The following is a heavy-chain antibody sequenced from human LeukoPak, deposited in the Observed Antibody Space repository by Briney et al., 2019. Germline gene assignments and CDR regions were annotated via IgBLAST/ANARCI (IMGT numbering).Heavy chain of an antibody. Sequence: GSVRLSWAASGTPFNKSLMHWVRQGPEKGLEWVSRINNDGSGTSYAGSLKGRFTISRDNAKNTLYLQMNSLRAEDTAVYFCARVSGLGMNEYLLHWGQGALVTVSS. CDR3: ARVSGLGMNEYLLH. V-gene: IGHV3-74*01. J-gene: IGHJ1*01. CDR1: GTPFNKSL. CDR2: INNDGSGT. D-gene: IGHD3-16*01.